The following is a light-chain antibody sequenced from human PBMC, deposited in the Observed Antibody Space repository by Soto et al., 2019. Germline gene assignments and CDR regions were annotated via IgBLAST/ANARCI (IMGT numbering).Light chain of an antibody. CDR2: DAS. Sequence: DIQMTQSPSTLSASVGDRVTITCRASQSISSWLAWYQQKPGKAPKLLIYDASSLESGVPSRFSGSASGTEFTLTSSSLQPDDFATYYCQQYNSYSYTFGQGTKLEIK. CDR3: QQYNSYSYT. CDR1: QSISSW. V-gene: IGKV1-5*01. J-gene: IGKJ2*01.